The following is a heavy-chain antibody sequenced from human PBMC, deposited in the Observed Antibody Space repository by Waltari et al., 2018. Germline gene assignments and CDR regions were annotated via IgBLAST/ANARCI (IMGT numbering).Heavy chain of an antibody. Sequence: QVQLQESGPGLVKPSRTLSPPCTVSGGPLSRGSYYWSWIRQPAGKGLAGIGDIYTSGSTNYTPSQKRRVTTSIDTPKTQFALTLSSVTAADTAVYYCARERGYDYNLYYWGQGTLVTVSS. CDR3: ARERGYDYNLYY. D-gene: IGHD5-12*01. CDR2: IYTSGST. V-gene: IGHV4-61*09. J-gene: IGHJ4*02. CDR1: GGPLSRGSYY.